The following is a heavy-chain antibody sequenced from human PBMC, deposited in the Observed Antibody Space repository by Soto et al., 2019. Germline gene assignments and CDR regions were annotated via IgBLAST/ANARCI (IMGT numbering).Heavy chain of an antibody. V-gene: IGHV4-39*01. CDR2: IYYSGST. CDR1: GGSISSSSYY. D-gene: IGHD4-17*01. Sequence: KLSETLSLTCTVSGGSISSSSYYWGWIRQPPGKGLEWIGSIYYSGSTYYNPSLKSRVTISVDTSKNQFSLKLSSVTAADTAVYYCASPIYGDYFDYWGQGTLVTVSS. CDR3: ASPIYGDYFDY. J-gene: IGHJ4*02.